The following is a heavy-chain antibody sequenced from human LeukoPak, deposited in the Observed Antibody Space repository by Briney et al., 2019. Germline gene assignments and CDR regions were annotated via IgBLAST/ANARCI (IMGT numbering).Heavy chain of an antibody. V-gene: IGHV3-7*01. J-gene: IGHJ4*02. Sequence: PGGSLRLSCAASGFTFSNYWMTWVRQAPGKGLEWVAHINQDGSKEYDMYSVKSLFTISRDNANNSLSLHMNSLRAEDTAVYYCVRDGGVSGYDLLDYWGQGNLVTVSS. CDR2: INQDGSKE. D-gene: IGHD5-12*01. CDR1: GFTFSNYW. CDR3: VRDGGVSGYDLLDY.